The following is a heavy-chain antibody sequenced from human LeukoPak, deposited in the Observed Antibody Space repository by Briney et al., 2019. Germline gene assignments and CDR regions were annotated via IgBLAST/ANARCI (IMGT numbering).Heavy chain of an antibody. Sequence: EASVKVSCKASGYTFTDYYMSWVRQAPGHGLEWMGWIDPHSGGTKYAQKFQGRVTMTRDTSISTAYMELSRLRSDDTAVYYCAREYYDSSGRKHAFDIWGQGTMVTVSS. J-gene: IGHJ3*02. D-gene: IGHD3-22*01. CDR1: GYTFTDYY. CDR3: AREYYDSSGRKHAFDI. CDR2: IDPHSGGT. V-gene: IGHV1-2*02.